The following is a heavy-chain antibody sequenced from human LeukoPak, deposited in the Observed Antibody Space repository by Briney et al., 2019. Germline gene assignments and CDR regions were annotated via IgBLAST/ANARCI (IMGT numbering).Heavy chain of an antibody. CDR2: IYTSGST. V-gene: IGHV4-39*07. CDR1: GGSISIGIYY. D-gene: IGHD3-10*01. CDR3: ARGRSRLSVIDY. Sequence: SETLSLTCTVSGGSISIGIYYWGWIRRPPGKGLEWIGRIYTSGSTNYNPSLKSRVTMSVDTSKNQFSLKLSSVTAADTAVYYCARGRSRLSVIDYWGQGTLVTVSS. J-gene: IGHJ4*02.